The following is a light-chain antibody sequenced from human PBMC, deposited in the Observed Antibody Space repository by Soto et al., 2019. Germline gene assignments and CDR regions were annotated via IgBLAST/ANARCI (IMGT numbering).Light chain of an antibody. V-gene: IGKV3-20*01. CDR3: QQYGSSPSFT. CDR1: QSVSSSY. CDR2: GAS. Sequence: EIVLTQSPGTLSLSPGARATLSCRASQSVSSSYLAWYQQKPGQAPRLLIYGASGRATGIPDRFSGSGSGTDFTLTISRLEPEDFAVYYCQQYGSSPSFTFGGGTKVEIK. J-gene: IGKJ4*01.